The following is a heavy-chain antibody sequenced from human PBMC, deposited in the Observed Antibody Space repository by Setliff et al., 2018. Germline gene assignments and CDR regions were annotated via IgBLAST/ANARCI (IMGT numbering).Heavy chain of an antibody. Sequence: SETLSLTCTVSGGPITINYWSWARQSPERGLEWIGFMRHGGSSNYNPSLESRVSISEDTSKNQFSLKLSSVTAADTAVYYCVRDQGRRGWFDSWGQGTLVTVSS. J-gene: IGHJ5*01. V-gene: IGHV4-59*01. CDR1: GGPITINY. CDR3: VRDQGRRGWFDS. CDR2: MRHGGSS.